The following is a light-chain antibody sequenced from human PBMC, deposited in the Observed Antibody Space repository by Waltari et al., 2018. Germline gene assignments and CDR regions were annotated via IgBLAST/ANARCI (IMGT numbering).Light chain of an antibody. CDR2: GVT. Sequence: ASVSGSLGQSITISCTGTNSDVGSYNVVSWHQQHPGKAPKLLLYGVTKRPSGVSTRFSGSKSGNTASMTISGLQAEDEADYYCSSYAGDNIVVFGGGTRLTVV. CDR1: NSDVGSYNV. CDR3: SSYAGDNIVV. J-gene: IGLJ2*01. V-gene: IGLV2-23*02.